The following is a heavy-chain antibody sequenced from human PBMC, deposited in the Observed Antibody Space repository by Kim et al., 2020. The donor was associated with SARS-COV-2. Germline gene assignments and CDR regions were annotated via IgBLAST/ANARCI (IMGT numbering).Heavy chain of an antibody. J-gene: IGHJ6*02. D-gene: IGHD4-17*01. CDR3: ARGMSTRNYYYGMDV. V-gene: IGHV4-34*01. CDR1: GGSFSGYY. CDR2: INHSGST. Sequence: SETLSLTCAVYGGSFSGYYWSWIRQPPGKGLEWIGEINHSGSTNYNPSLKSRVTISVDTSKNQFSLKLSSVTAADTAVYYCARGMSTRNYYYGMDVWGQGPTVTVSS.